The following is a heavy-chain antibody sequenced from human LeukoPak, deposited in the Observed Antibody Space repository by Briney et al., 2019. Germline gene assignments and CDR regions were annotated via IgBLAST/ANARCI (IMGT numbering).Heavy chain of an antibody. V-gene: IGHV4-38-2*02. J-gene: IGHJ4*02. CDR3: ARAGGSYYHFDY. D-gene: IGHD1-26*01. CDR2: IYHSGST. Sequence: SETLSLTCTVSGYSISSGYYWGWIRQPPGKGLEWIGSIYHSGSTNYNPSLKSRVTMSVDTSKNQFSLKLRSVTAADAAVYYCARAGGSYYHFDYWGQGTLVTVSS. CDR1: GYSISSGYY.